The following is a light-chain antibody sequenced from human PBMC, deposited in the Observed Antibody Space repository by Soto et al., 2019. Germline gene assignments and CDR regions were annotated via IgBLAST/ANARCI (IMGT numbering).Light chain of an antibody. CDR3: TSYTITHIPVI. CDR1: SNDIGGYNY. J-gene: IGLJ7*01. Sequence: QSVLTQPASVSGSPGQSITISCTGTSNDIGGYNYVSWLQQHPGEAPKLIIYEVSNRPSGVSNRFSGSKSGNTASLTITGLQPEDEASYYCTSYTITHIPVIFGGDTQLTVL. V-gene: IGLV2-14*01. CDR2: EVS.